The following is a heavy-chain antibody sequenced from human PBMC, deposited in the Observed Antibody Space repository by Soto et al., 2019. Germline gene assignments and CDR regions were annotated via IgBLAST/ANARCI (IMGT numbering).Heavy chain of an antibody. CDR3: ATEPIYYNDGSGYYPLGH. Sequence: ASVKVSCKASGYTFTSYVISWVRQAPGQGLDWMGWISAHNGDKHYSKKFQGRVTLTTDTSTNTGYMELRSLTSDDTAVYFCATEPIYYNDGSGYYPLGHWGQGTLVTVSS. J-gene: IGHJ4*02. D-gene: IGHD3-22*01. CDR1: GYTFTSYV. V-gene: IGHV1-18*04. CDR2: ISAHNGDK.